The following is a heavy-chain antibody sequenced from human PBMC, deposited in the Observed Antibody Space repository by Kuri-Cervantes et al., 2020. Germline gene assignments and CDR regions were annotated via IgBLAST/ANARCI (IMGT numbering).Heavy chain of an antibody. CDR1: GFTFSSYS. Sequence: GGSLRLSCAASGFTFSSYSMNWVRQAPGKGLEWVSYIGSSGSPIYYADSVKGRFTISRDNAKKSLYLQMNSLRAEDTAVYYCAKDGTKWELRGARYYYYYMDVWGKGTTVTVSS. V-gene: IGHV3-48*01. D-gene: IGHD1-26*01. CDR3: AKDGTKWELRGARYYYYYMDV. CDR2: IGSSGSPI. J-gene: IGHJ6*03.